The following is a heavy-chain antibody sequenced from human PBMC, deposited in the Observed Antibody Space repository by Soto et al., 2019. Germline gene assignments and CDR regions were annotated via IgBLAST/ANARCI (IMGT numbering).Heavy chain of an antibody. Sequence: GGSLRLSCAASGFTFSSYGMHWVRQAPGKGLEWVAVIWYDGSNKYYADSVKGRFTISRDNSKNTLYLQMNSLRAEDTAVYYCAREPHGIAAAGTSDDYWGQGTLVTVSS. D-gene: IGHD6-13*01. CDR3: AREPHGIAAAGTSDDY. J-gene: IGHJ4*02. CDR2: IWYDGSNK. CDR1: GFTFSSYG. V-gene: IGHV3-33*01.